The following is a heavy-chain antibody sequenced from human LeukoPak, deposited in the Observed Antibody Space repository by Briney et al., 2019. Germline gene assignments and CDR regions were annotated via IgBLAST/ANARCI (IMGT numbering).Heavy chain of an antibody. CDR2: ISSSSSYI. CDR1: GFTYSSYS. V-gene: IGHV3-21*01. Sequence: GGSLRLSCAASGFTYSSYSMNWVRQAPGKGRDWVSSISSSSSYIYYADSVKGRFTISRDNAKNSLYLQMNSLRVEDTAVYYCAGDSSNWNIDYWGQGTPVTVSS. CDR3: AGDSSNWNIDY. J-gene: IGHJ4*02. D-gene: IGHD6-13*01.